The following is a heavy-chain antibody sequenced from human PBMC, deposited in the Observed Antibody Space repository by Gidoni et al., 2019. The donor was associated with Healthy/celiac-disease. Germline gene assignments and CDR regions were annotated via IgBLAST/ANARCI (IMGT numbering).Heavy chain of an antibody. V-gene: IGHV4-59*01. CDR2: IYYSGST. Sequence: QVQLQESGPGLVKPSATLSLPCTVSGGSISSYYWSWIRQPPGKGLEWIGYIYYSGSTNYNPSLKSRVTISVDTSKNQFSLKLSSVTAADTAVYYCARDGPYDILTGPIAFDIWGQGTMVTVSS. J-gene: IGHJ3*02. CDR1: GGSISSYY. CDR3: ARDGPYDILTGPIAFDI. D-gene: IGHD3-9*01.